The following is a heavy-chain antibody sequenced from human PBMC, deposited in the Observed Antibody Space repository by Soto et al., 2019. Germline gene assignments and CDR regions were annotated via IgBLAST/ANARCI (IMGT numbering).Heavy chain of an antibody. CDR3: ARLSNDYGDYGGYFEY. CDR2: SYTSGRT. V-gene: IGHV4-4*07. J-gene: IGHJ4*02. CDR1: GGSISSDY. D-gene: IGHD4-17*01. Sequence: SETLSLTCTVSGGSISSDYWSWIRQPAGKGLEWIGRSYTSGRTNYNPSLKSRVTRSVDTSKNQFSLKLSSVTAADTAVYYCARLSNDYGDYGGYFEYWGQGTLVTVSA.